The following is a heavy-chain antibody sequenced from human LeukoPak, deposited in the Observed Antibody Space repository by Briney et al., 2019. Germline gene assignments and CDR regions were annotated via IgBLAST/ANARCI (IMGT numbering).Heavy chain of an antibody. D-gene: IGHD6-19*01. CDR3: ARGDSSGWPYFDY. CDR1: GDSVSSNSAA. Sequence: SQTLSLTCAISGDSVSSNSAAWNWIRQSPSRGLEWLGRTYYRSKWYNDYAVSVKSRITINPDTSKNQFSLQLNSVSPEDTVVYYGARGDSSGWPYFDYWGQGTLVTVSS. J-gene: IGHJ4*02. V-gene: IGHV6-1*01. CDR2: TYYRSKWYN.